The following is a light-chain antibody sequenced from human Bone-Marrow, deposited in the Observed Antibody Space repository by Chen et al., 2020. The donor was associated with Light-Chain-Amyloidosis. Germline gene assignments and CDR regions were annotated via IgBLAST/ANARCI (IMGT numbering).Light chain of an antibody. CDR1: DLPTKY. V-gene: IGLV3-25*03. J-gene: IGLJ2*01. Sequence: SYELTQPTSVSVSPGQTARITCSGDDLPTKYAYWYQQKPGQAPVLVIHRDTGRPSGISARFSGSSSGTTATLTISGVQAEDEADYHCQSADSSGTYEVIFGGGTKLTVL. CDR2: RDT. CDR3: QSADSSGTYEVI.